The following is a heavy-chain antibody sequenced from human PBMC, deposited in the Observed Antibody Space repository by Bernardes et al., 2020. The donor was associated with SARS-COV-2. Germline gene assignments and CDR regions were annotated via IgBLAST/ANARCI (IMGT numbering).Heavy chain of an antibody. CDR3: ARVGYYDNGARNGMDV. Sequence: SETLFLTCTVSGGSISSGSYYWSWIRRPAGKGLEWIGRIYSSRNTNYSPSLKSRVTMSVDTSKNQFSLELSSVTAADTAVYYCARVGYYDNGARNGMDVWGQGTTVTVSS. J-gene: IGHJ6*02. CDR2: IYSSRNT. V-gene: IGHV4-61*02. CDR1: GGSISSGSYY. D-gene: IGHD3-22*01.